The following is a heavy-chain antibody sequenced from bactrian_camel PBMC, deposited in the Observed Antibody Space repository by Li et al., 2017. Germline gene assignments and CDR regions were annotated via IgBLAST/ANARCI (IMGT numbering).Heavy chain of an antibody. J-gene: IGHJ6*01. Sequence: HVQLVESGGGSVQAGGSLRLSCAASGSIQRTDCMGWFRQAPGKERDWVATDNGVGTTYYGDSVKGRFAISRDSASNTVYLQLNSLKTEDTAMYYCAKLGGWWTDFEDWGQGTQVTVS. V-gene: IGHV3S53*01. CDR3: AKLGGWWTDFED. CDR2: DNGVGTT. D-gene: IGHD5*01. CDR1: GSIQRTDC.